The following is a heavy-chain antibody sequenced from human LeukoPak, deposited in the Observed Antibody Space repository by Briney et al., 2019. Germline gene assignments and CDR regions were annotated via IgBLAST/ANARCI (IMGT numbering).Heavy chain of an antibody. CDR2: IYYSGST. J-gene: IGHJ6*03. V-gene: IGHV4-59*01. D-gene: IGHD2-21*01. Sequence: SETLSLTCTVSGGSISSYYWSWIRQPPGKGLEWIGYIYYSGSTNYNPSLKSRVTISVDTSKNQFSLKLSSVTAADTAVYYCARIKFPQGYYYYYMDVWGKGTTVTVSS. CDR1: GGSISSYY. CDR3: ARIKFPQGYYYYYMDV.